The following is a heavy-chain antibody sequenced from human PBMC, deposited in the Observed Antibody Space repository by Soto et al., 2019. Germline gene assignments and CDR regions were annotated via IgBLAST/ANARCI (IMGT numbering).Heavy chain of an antibody. Sequence: QVQLQESGPGLVKPSETLSLTCTVSGGSISSYYWSWIRQPPGKGLEWIGYIYYSGSTNYNPSLKSRVTISVDTSKNQFSLKLSSVTAAGTAVYYCARVVREYSGYDSPTGFDPWGQGTLVTVSS. CDR2: IYYSGST. CDR1: GGSISSYY. CDR3: ARVVREYSGYDSPTGFDP. V-gene: IGHV4-59*01. J-gene: IGHJ5*02. D-gene: IGHD5-12*01.